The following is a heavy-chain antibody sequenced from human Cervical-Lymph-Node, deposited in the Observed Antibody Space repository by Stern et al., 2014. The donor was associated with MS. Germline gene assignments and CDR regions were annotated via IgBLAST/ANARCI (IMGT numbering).Heavy chain of an antibody. J-gene: IGHJ4*02. V-gene: IGHV5-51*01. CDR2: IYPGDSDN. D-gene: IGHD4-17*01. Sequence: VQLVESGAEVKKPGESLKISCKGSGYSFTANWIAWVRQMPGKGLEWMGIIYPGDSDNRYSPSFQGQATISADKSISTASLQWSSLKASDTAMYYCARDYGDYAFDYWGQGTLVTVSS. CDR3: ARDYGDYAFDY. CDR1: GYSFTANW.